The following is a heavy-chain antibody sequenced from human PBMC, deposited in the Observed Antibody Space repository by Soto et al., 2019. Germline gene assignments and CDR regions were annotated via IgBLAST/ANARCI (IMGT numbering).Heavy chain of an antibody. V-gene: IGHV3-11*01. Sequence: PGGSLRLSCAASGFTFSDYYMSWIRQAPGKGLEWVSYISSSGSTIYYADSVKGRFTISRDNAKNSLYLQMNSLRAEDTAVYYCASSRLDCISTSCYENYYYGMDVWGQGTTVTVSS. D-gene: IGHD2-2*01. CDR3: ASSRLDCISTSCYENYYYGMDV. J-gene: IGHJ6*02. CDR2: ISSSGSTI. CDR1: GFTFSDYY.